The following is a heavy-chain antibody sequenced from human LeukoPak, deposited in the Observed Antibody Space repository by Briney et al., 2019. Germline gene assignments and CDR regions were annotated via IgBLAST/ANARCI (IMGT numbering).Heavy chain of an antibody. V-gene: IGHV4-34*01. J-gene: IGHJ4*02. CDR1: GGSFSGYY. CDR3: ARGKDYGDYFDY. CDR2: INHSGST. Sequence: PSETLSLTCAVCGGSFSGYYWSWIRQPPGKGLEWIGEINHSGSTNYNPSLKSRVTISVDTSKNQFSLKLSSVTAADTAVYYCARGKDYGDYFDYWGQGTLVTVSS. D-gene: IGHD4-17*01.